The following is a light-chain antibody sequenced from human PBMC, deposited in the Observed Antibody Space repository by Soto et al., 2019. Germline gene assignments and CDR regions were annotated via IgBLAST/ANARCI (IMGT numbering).Light chain of an antibody. CDR3: QQYGSS. CDR1: QSVSSSY. Sequence: EIGLTQSPGTLSLSQGERATLSCRASQSVSSSYLAWYQQKPGQAPRLLIYGASSRATGIPDRFSGSGSGTAFTLTISRLEPEDFAVYYCQQYGSSFGQGTRLEI. V-gene: IGKV3-20*01. J-gene: IGKJ5*01. CDR2: GAS.